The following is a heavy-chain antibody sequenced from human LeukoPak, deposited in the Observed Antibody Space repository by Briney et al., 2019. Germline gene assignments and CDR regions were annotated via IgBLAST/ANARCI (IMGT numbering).Heavy chain of an antibody. CDR1: RYTFTRYG. V-gene: IGHV1-18*01. CDR3: ARDRAIGWGGMIEDYYYGMDV. CDR2: INTYSGNR. D-gene: IGHD3-16*01. Sequence: ASVKVSCKASRYTFTRYGISSVRQAPGQGLEWMGWINTYSGNRQFAQKLQGRVTMTTDTSTNTAYMEMRSLRSDDTATYYCARDRAIGWGGMIEDYYYGMDVWGQGTTVTVSS. J-gene: IGHJ6*02.